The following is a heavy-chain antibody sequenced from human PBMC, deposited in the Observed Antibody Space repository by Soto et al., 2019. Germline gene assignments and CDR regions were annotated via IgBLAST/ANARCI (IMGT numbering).Heavy chain of an antibody. V-gene: IGHV4-34*01. J-gene: IGHJ6*02. CDR3: ARVRSYGRYYYYYGMDV. Sequence: SETLSLTCAVYGGSFSGYYWSWIRQPPGKGLEWIGEINHSGSTNYNPSLKSRVTISVDTSKNQFSLKLSSVTAADTAVYYCARVRSYGRYYYYYGMDVWGQGTTVTVSS. CDR2: INHSGST. D-gene: IGHD3-16*01. CDR1: GGSFSGYY.